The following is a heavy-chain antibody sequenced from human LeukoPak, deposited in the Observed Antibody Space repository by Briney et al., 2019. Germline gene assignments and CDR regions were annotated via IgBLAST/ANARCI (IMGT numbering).Heavy chain of an antibody. J-gene: IGHJ1*01. CDR1: GFTFSSYS. Sequence: GGSLRLSCAASGFTFSSYSMNWVRQAPGKGLEWVSSISGDSSYISYAESERGRFTISRDNAKNSLSLQMNSLRAEDTAVYYCARGEVYFLLWGQGTLVTVSS. V-gene: IGHV3-21*01. CDR2: ISGDSSYI. CDR3: ARGEVYFLL.